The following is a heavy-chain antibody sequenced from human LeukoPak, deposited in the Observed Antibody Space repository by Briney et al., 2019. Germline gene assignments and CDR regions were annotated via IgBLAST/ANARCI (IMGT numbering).Heavy chain of an antibody. CDR1: GYSFTSYW. D-gene: IGHD7-27*01. V-gene: IGHV5-51*01. CDR3: ARQTAMGRSGDY. J-gene: IGHJ4*02. Sequence: GESLKISCKASGYSFTSYWIGWVRQMPGKGLEWMGIIDPSDSDIRYTPSFQGQVTISADKSLSTAYLHWNSLKASDTAIYYCARQTAMGRSGDYWGQGTLVTVSS. CDR2: IDPSDSDI.